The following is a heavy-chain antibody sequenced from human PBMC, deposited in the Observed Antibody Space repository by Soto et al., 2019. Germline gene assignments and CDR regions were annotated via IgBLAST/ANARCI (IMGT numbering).Heavy chain of an antibody. D-gene: IGHD3-10*01. CDR1: GGTLSDHG. CDR3: ARGVYGSGNYYTGTSDGEI. J-gene: IGHJ3*02. Sequence: QVQLEQSGAEVKKPGSSVKISCKASGGTLSDHGVSGLRQAPGQGLEWVGGTIPVFNTANYAPKFQGRGTIAADKSTNIAYLELGSLSSDEPAFCYGARGVYGSGNYYTGTSDGEIWGQGTVVIVSS. CDR2: TIPVFNTA. V-gene: IGHV1-69*06.